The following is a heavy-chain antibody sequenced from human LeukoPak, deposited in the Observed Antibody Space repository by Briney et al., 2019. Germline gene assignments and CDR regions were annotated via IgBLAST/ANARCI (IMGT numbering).Heavy chain of an antibody. CDR2: FDPGDDET. CDR3: ATEKGLLLDS. V-gene: IGHV1-24*01. Sequence: ASVKVSCKVSGYSLSELSTHWVRQAPGQGLEWMGGFDPGDDETIYAQKFQGRVTMTEDTSTDTAYLELSSLRSEDTAVYFCATEKGLLLDSWGQGTPVTVSS. J-gene: IGHJ5*01. CDR1: GYSLSELS. D-gene: IGHD1-26*01.